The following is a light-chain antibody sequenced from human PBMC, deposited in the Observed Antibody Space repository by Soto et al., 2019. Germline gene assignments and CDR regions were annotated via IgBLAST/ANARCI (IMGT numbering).Light chain of an antibody. V-gene: IGLV2-14*03. Sequence: QSALTQPASVSGSPGQSITISCTGTSSDVGRYNYVSWYQQHPGKAPKLMIYDVSNRPSGVSNRFSGSKSGDTASLTISGLQAEDEADYYCSSYTSSSTLSFGGGTKLTVL. J-gene: IGLJ2*01. CDR1: SSDVGRYNY. CDR2: DVS. CDR3: SSYTSSSTLS.